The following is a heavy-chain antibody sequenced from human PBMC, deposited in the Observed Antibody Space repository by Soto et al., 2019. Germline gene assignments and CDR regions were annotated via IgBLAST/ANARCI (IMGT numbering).Heavy chain of an antibody. CDR3: ARESEDLTSNFDY. V-gene: IGHV3-21*06. Sequence: EVQLVESGGGLVKPGGSLRLSCAASGFTFTRYSMNWVRQAPGKGLEWVSAISSTTNYIYYGDSMKGRFTISRDNAKNSLYLEMNGLSAEDTAGYYCARESEDLTSNFDYWGQGTLVTVSS. CDR1: GFTFTRYS. CDR2: ISSTTNYI. J-gene: IGHJ4*02.